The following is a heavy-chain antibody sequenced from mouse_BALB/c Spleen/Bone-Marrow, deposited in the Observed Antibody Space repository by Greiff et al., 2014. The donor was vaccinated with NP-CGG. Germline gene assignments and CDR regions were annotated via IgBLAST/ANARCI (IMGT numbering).Heavy chain of an antibody. CDR2: INPYNDGT. V-gene: IGHV1-14*01. D-gene: IGHD2-14*01. CDR3: ARRGYRYDGFAY. Sequence: LEESGPELVKPGASVKMSCKASGYTFTSYVMHWVKQKPGQGLEWIGYINPYNDGTKYNEKFKGKATLTSNKSSSTAYMELSSLTSEDSAVYYCARRGYRYDGFAYWGQGTLVTVSA. CDR1: GYTFTSYV. J-gene: IGHJ3*01.